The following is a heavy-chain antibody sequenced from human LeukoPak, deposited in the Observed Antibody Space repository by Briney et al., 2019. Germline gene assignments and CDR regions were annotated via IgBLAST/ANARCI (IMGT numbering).Heavy chain of an antibody. J-gene: IGHJ4*02. Sequence: GGSLRLSCAASGFTFSDYYMSWIRQAPGKGLEWVSYISSSGSTIYYADSVKGRFTISRDNSKNTLYLQMNSLRAEDTAVYYCARDGDYGDYYFDYWGQGTLVTVSS. CDR2: ISSSGSTI. V-gene: IGHV3-11*04. CDR1: GFTFSDYY. D-gene: IGHD4-17*01. CDR3: ARDGDYGDYYFDY.